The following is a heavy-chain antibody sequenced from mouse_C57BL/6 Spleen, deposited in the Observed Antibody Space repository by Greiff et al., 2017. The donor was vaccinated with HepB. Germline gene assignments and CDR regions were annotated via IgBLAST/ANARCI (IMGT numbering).Heavy chain of an antibody. J-gene: IGHJ1*03. CDR3: ANYGSSPYWYFDV. Sequence: VKLMESGAELVKPGASVKISCKASGYAFSSYWMNWVKQRPGKGLEWIGQIYPGDGDTNYNGKFKGKATLTADKSSRTAYMQLSSLTSEDSAVYFCANYGSSPYWYFDVWGTGTTVTVSS. D-gene: IGHD1-1*01. CDR2: IYPGDGDT. CDR1: GYAFSSYW. V-gene: IGHV1-80*01.